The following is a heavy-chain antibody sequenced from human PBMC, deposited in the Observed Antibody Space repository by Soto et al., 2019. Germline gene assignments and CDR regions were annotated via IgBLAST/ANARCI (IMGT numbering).Heavy chain of an antibody. J-gene: IGHJ6*02. CDR3: ATHEIGHCISASCYKGGYYYGMDV. CDR2: IIPIFGTA. Sequence: QVQLVQSGAEVKKPGSSVKVSCKASGGTFSSYAISGVRQAPGQGLEWMGGIIPIFGTADYAQKFQGRVTITADESTSTAYMELSSLRSEDTAMYYCATHEIGHCISASCYKGGYYYGMDVLGQGTTVTVSS. CDR1: GGTFSSYA. D-gene: IGHD2-2*02. V-gene: IGHV1-69*12.